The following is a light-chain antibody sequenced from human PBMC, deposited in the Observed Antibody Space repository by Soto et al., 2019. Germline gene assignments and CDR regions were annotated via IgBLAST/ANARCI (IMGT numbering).Light chain of an antibody. Sequence: DVVMTQSQLSLPVTLGQPASISCRSSQSLIHSDGNTYLNWFQQRPGQSPKRLIYKVSDRASGVPDRFTGSGSGTDFTLKISRVEAEDVGVYYFMQGTHWPWTFGQGTEVEIK. V-gene: IGKV2-30*02. CDR3: MQGTHWPWT. J-gene: IGKJ1*01. CDR2: KVS. CDR1: QSLIHSDGNTY.